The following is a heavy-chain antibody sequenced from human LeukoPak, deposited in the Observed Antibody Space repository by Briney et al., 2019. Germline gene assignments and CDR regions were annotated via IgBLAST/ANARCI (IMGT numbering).Heavy chain of an antibody. CDR2: ISYDGSNK. J-gene: IGHJ6*02. D-gene: IGHD6-6*01. CDR1: GFTVSSYA. V-gene: IGHV3-30-3*01. CDR3: AREYSSSSGYYYGMDV. Sequence: PGGSLRLSCAASGFTVSSYAMHWVRQAPGKGLEWVAVISYDGSNKYYADSVKGRFTISRDNSKNTLYLQMNSLRAEDTAVYYCAREYSSSSGYYYGMDVWGQGTTVTVSS.